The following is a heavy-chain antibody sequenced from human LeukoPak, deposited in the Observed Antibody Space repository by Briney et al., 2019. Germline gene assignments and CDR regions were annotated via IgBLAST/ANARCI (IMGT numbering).Heavy chain of an antibody. Sequence: PGGSLRLSCAASGFTFSSYWMHWVRQAPGKGLVWVSRIFSDASSTNYADSVKGRFTISRDNAKNTLYLQMNNLRADDTAVYYCARVLPNSGRYFDYWGQGTLVTVSS. CDR2: IFSDASST. CDR3: ARVLPNSGRYFDY. D-gene: IGHD6-19*01. V-gene: IGHV3-74*01. J-gene: IGHJ4*02. CDR1: GFTFSSYW.